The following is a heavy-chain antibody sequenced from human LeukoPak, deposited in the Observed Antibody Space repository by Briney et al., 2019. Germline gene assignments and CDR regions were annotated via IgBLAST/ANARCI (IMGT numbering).Heavy chain of an antibody. CDR1: GFTFSSYG. V-gene: IGHV3-33*01. CDR2: IWYDGSNK. CDR3: ARERIYDSSGYTYGMDV. D-gene: IGHD3-22*01. Sequence: GGSLRLSCAASGFTFSSYGMHWVRQAPGKGLEWVAVIWYDGSNKYYADSVKGRFTISRDNSKNTLYLQMNSLRAEDTAVYYCARERIYDSSGYTYGMDVRGQGTTVTVSS. J-gene: IGHJ6*02.